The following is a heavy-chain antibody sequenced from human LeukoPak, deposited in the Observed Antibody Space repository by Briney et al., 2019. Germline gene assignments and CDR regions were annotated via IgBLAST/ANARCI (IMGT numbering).Heavy chain of an antibody. V-gene: IGHV1-2*02. Sequence: RASVKVSCKASGYTFTGYYMHWVRQAPGQGLEWMGWINPSSGGTNYAQKFQGRVTMTRDTSISTAYMELSRLRSDDTAVYYCASIGPFNGFDIWGQGTMVTVSS. CDR2: INPSSGGT. D-gene: IGHD2-15*01. CDR1: GYTFTGYY. J-gene: IGHJ3*02. CDR3: ASIGPFNGFDI.